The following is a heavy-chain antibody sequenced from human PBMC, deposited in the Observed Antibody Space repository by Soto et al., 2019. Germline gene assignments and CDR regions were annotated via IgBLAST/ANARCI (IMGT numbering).Heavy chain of an antibody. Sequence: GGSLRLSCVASQFPFDVYSMHWVRQAPGKGLEWVSYIRHTTSATFYADAVKGRFTISRDNRKNSLFLQMNSLRDDDTGVYFCARDRGSSGMFELDVWGPGTLVTVS. CDR3: ARDRGSSGMFELDV. D-gene: IGHD6-19*01. CDR2: IRHTTSAT. V-gene: IGHV3-48*02. J-gene: IGHJ3*01. CDR1: QFPFDVYS.